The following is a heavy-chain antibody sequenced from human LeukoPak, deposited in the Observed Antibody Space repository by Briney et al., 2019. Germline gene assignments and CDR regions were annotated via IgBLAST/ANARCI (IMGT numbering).Heavy chain of an antibody. J-gene: IGHJ4*02. D-gene: IGHD5-24*01. CDR1: GYTFTGYY. CDR2: INPNSGGT. CDR3: ARDQGDGPHGYYFDY. Sequence: ASVKVSCKASGYTFTGYYMHWVRQAPGQGLEWMGWINPNSGGTNYAQKFQGRVTMTRDTSISTAYMELSRLRSDDTAVYYCARDQGDGPHGYYFDYWGQGTLVTVSS. V-gene: IGHV1-2*02.